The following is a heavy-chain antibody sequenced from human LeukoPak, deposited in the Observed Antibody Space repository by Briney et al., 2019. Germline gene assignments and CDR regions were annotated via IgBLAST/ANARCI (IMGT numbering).Heavy chain of an antibody. CDR3: AKAVNMVVTPIDY. Sequence: GGSLRLSCAASGFTLSSSGMHWVRQAPGKGLEWVAVISYDGSDKYYADSVKGRFTISRDNSKNTLYLQMNSLRAEDTAVYYCAKAVNMVVTPIDYWGQGTLVTVSS. J-gene: IGHJ4*02. CDR2: ISYDGSDK. D-gene: IGHD4-23*01. V-gene: IGHV3-30*18. CDR1: GFTLSSSG.